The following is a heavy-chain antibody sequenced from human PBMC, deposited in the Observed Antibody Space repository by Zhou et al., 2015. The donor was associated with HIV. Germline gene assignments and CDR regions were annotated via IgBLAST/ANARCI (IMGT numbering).Heavy chain of an antibody. CDR3: ARDRDSSGYRVEDYYYGMDV. CDR1: GGTFSSYA. Sequence: QVQLVQSGAEVKKPGSSVKVSCKASGGTFSSYAISWVRQAPGQGLEWMGGIIPIFGTANYAQKFQGRVTITADKSTSTAYMELSSLRSEDTAVYYCARDRDSSGYRVEDYYYGMDVWGQGTTVTVSS. J-gene: IGHJ6*02. CDR2: IIPIFGTA. V-gene: IGHV1-69*06. D-gene: IGHD3-22*01.